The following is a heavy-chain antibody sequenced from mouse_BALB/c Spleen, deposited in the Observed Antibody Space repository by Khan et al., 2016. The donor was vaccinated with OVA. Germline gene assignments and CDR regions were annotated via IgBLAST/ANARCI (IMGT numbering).Heavy chain of an antibody. J-gene: IGHJ3*01. CDR2: ISSGGDYT. D-gene: IGHD4-1*01. V-gene: IGHV5-6*01. CDR1: GFTFSSYS. Sequence: EVQRVESGGDLVKPGGSLKLSCAASGFTFSSYSMSWVRQTPDKRLEWVASISSGGDYTYYPDSVKGRFTISRDNAKNTLYLQMSDLKSEDTAMYYCADHLTGSFGYWGRGTLVTVSA. CDR3: ADHLTGSFGY.